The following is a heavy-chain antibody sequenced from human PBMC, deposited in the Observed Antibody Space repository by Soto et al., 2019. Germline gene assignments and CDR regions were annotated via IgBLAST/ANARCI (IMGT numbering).Heavy chain of an antibody. Sequence: QVQLVESGGGVVQPGRSLRLSCAASGFTFSSYGMHWVRQAPGKGLEWVAVIWYDGSNKYYADSVKGRFTISRDNSKNTLYLQMNSLRAEDTGVYYCARFSSSWYGRIDYWGQGTLVTVSS. CDR2: IWYDGSNK. CDR1: GFTFSSYG. J-gene: IGHJ4*02. V-gene: IGHV3-33*01. CDR3: ARFSSSWYGRIDY. D-gene: IGHD6-13*01.